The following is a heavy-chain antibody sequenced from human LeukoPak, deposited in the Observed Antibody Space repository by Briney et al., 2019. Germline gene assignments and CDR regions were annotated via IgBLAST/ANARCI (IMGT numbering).Heavy chain of an antibody. J-gene: IGHJ6*02. Sequence: SETPSLTCIVSGVSISTYYWSWIRQPPGKGLEWIGHIYHTGSTYYNPSLKSRVSISIDTSKSHFSLKMSSVTAADTAVYYCARDLDLGGMDVWGQGTTVTVSS. D-gene: IGHD3-3*01. CDR2: IYHTGST. CDR1: GVSISTYY. V-gene: IGHV4-59*01. CDR3: ARDLDLGGMDV.